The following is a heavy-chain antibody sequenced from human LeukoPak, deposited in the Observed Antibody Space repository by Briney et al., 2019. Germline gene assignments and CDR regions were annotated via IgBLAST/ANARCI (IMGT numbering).Heavy chain of an antibody. Sequence: ASVKVSCKASGYTFTTYNVHWARQAPGQRLEWMGWINAANGNTKSSQKFQGRVTITRDTSATTAYMELSSLRSEDTAVYYCARGGTFDYWGQGTLVTVSS. CDR3: ARGGTFDY. J-gene: IGHJ4*02. CDR1: GYTFTTYN. V-gene: IGHV1-3*01. CDR2: INAANGNT.